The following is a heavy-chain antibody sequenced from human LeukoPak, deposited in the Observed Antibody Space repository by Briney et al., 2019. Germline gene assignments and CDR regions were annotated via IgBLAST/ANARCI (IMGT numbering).Heavy chain of an antibody. CDR2: VSASGDTT. CDR1: GITFSSYA. Sequence: GGSLRLSCSASGITFSSYAMSWVRQAPGKGLEWVSGVSASGDTTYYAGSVKGRFPISRDNSTNTLYLQMHSLRADDTAVFYCAKPTVGYTYGPFDHWGPGILVIVSS. V-gene: IGHV3-23*01. CDR3: AKPTVGYTYGPFDH. J-gene: IGHJ4*02. D-gene: IGHD5-18*01.